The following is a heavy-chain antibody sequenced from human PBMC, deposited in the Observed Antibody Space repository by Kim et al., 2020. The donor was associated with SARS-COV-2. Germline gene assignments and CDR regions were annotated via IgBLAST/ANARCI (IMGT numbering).Heavy chain of an antibody. CDR2: IYYSGST. CDR1: GGSISSSSYY. D-gene: IGHD3-9*01. CDR3: ARHPSDILTGLDY. V-gene: IGHV4-39*01. Sequence: SETLSLTCTVSGGSISSSSYYWGWIRQPPGKGLEWIGSIYYSGSTYYNPSLKSRVTISVDTSKNQFSLKLSSVTAADTAVYYCARHPSDILTGLDYWGQGTLVTVSS. J-gene: IGHJ4*02.